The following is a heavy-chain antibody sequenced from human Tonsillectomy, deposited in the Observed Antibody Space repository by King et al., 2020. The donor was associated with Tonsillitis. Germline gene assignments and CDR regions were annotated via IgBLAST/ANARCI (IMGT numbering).Heavy chain of an antibody. Sequence: FTLKESGPVLVKPTETLTLTCTVSGFSLSDARMGVAWIRQPPGKALEWLAHIFSDDTKFYRPSLRNRPTISQGTSSSQVVLTLTNVDPVDTATYFCSRIRGLGLFDYWGQGTPVTVSS. D-gene: IGHD3/OR15-3a*01. CDR3: SRIRGLGLFDY. CDR2: IFSDDTK. CDR1: GFSLSDARMG. V-gene: IGHV2-26*01. J-gene: IGHJ4*02.